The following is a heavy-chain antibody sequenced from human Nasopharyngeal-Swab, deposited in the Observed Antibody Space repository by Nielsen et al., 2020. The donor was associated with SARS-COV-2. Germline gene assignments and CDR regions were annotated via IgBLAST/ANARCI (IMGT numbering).Heavy chain of an antibody. CDR3: AKQYYYDSSGYDPRSYYFDY. CDR2: IYYSGST. J-gene: IGHJ4*02. Sequence: SEILSFTCTVLGGSISSSSYYWGWIRQPPGRGLEWIGSIYYSGSTYYNPSLKSRVTISVDTSKNQFSLKLSSVTAADTAVYYCAKQYYYDSSGYDPRSYYFDYWGQGTLVTVSS. V-gene: IGHV4-39*01. D-gene: IGHD3-22*01. CDR1: GGSISSSSYY.